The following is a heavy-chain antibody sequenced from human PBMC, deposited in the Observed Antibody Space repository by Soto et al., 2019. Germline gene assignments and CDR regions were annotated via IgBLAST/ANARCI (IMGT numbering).Heavy chain of an antibody. CDR1: GFSLDTSGMN. D-gene: IGHD5-18*01. CDR3: ARISGYSYGPFDY. Sequence: SGPTLVNPTQTLTLTCTFSGFSLDTSGMNVGYIRQPPGKALEWLALIFSNDEKSYSTSLKSRLTISKDTSKSQVVLTMTNMDPVDTATYYCARISGYSYGPFDYWGQGTLVTVSS. CDR2: IFSNDEK. J-gene: IGHJ4*02. V-gene: IGHV2-26*01.